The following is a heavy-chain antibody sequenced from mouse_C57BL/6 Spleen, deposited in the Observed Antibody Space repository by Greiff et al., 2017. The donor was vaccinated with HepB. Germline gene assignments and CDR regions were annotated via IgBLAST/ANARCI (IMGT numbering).Heavy chain of an antibody. V-gene: IGHV2-2*01. Sequence: QVQLQQSGPGLVQPSQSLSITCTVSGFSLTSYGVHWVRQSPGKGLEWLGVIWSGGSTDYNAAFISRLSISKDNSKSQVFFKMNSLQADDTAIYYCARKRGTMLAMDYWGQGTSVTVSS. CDR2: IWSGGST. CDR1: GFSLTSYG. CDR3: ARKRGTMLAMDY. D-gene: IGHD1-1*02. J-gene: IGHJ4*01.